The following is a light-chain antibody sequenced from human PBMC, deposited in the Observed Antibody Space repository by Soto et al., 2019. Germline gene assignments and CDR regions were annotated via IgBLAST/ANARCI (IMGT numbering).Light chain of an antibody. CDR2: EVS. Sequence: QSALTQPASVSGSPGQSITICCTGTSSDVGGYNYVSWYQQHPGKAPKLMIYEVSNRPSGVSNRFSGSKSGNTASLTISGIQAEDEADYYCSSYTSSSTLYVVFGAGTKLTVL. V-gene: IGLV2-14*01. J-gene: IGLJ2*01. CDR1: SSDVGGYNY. CDR3: SSYTSSSTLYVV.